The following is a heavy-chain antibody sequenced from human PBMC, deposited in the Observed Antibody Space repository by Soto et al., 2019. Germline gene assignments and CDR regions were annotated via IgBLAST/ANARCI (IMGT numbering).Heavy chain of an antibody. CDR3: AAGLGQGVATSGQGCDY. CDR2: IVVGSGNT. CDR1: GFTFTSSA. Sequence: QMQLVQSGPEVKKPGTSVKVSCKASGFTFTSSAMQWVRQARGQRLEWIGWIVVGSGNTNYAQKFQERLTITRYMSHRTAYMELSSVRSEDTAVYYCAAGLGQGVATSGQGCDYWGQGTLVTVSS. V-gene: IGHV1-58*02. D-gene: IGHD5-12*01. J-gene: IGHJ4*02.